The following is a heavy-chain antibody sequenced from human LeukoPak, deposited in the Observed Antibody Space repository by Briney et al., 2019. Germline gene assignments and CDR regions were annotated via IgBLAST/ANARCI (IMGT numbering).Heavy chain of an antibody. D-gene: IGHD1-26*01. V-gene: IGHV3-53*01. Sequence: GGSLRLSCAASGFTVSSNYMSWVRQAPGKGLEWVSVTYSGGSTYYADSVKGRFTISRDNSKNTLYLQMNSLRAEDTAVYYCASAPTTDYYYGMDVWGKGTTVTVSS. J-gene: IGHJ6*04. CDR1: GFTVSSNY. CDR2: TYSGGST. CDR3: ASAPTTDYYYGMDV.